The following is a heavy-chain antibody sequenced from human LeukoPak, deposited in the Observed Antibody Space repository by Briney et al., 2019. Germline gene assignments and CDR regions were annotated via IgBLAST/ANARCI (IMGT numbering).Heavy chain of an antibody. CDR1: GYTFTGYY. J-gene: IGHJ4*02. Sequence: ASVKVSCKASGYTFTGYYIHWGRQAPGQGLEWMGWINPNNGDTNYAQKFQDSVTMTRDTSISTAYMELNRPRSDDTAIYYCARGAGGWYFDYWGQGTLVTVSS. V-gene: IGHV1-2*02. CDR2: INPNNGDT. CDR3: ARGAGGWYFDY. D-gene: IGHD6-19*01.